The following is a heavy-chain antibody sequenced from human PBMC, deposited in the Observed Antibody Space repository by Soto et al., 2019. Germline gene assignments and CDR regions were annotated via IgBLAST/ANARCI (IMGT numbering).Heavy chain of an antibody. D-gene: IGHD2-15*01. Sequence: QVQLVESGGGVVQPGRSLRLSCAASGFTFSSYGMHWVRQAPGKGLEWVAVIWYDGSNKYYADSVKGRFTISRDNSNNTLNLQKNSLRAEDTAVYYCERGAAVAATRTYYYYGMDVWGQGTTVTVSS. CDR3: ERGAAVAATRTYYYYGMDV. CDR1: GFTFSSYG. V-gene: IGHV3-33*01. J-gene: IGHJ6*02. CDR2: IWYDGSNK.